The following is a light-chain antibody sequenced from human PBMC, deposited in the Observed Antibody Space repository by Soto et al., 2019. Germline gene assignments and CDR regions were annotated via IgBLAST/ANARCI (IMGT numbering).Light chain of an antibody. Sequence: DMELTRLPNTRSTSVGDKVVVTCVSSQSVSGWLAWYQQKPGEAPKLLIYDASALPRGVPSGFSGSGAGTTFPLTSACLLPEDFVTCYYQPYETFSRTFGAGTKVDIK. CDR2: DAS. J-gene: IGKJ4*02. V-gene: IGKV1-5*01. CDR3: QPYETFSRT. CDR1: QSVSGW.